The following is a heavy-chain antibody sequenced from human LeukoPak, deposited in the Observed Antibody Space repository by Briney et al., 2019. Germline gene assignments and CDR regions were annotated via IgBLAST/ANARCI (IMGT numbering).Heavy chain of an antibody. Sequence: SETLSLTCTVSGGSISSGSYYWSWIRQPAGKGLEWIGRIYTSGSTNYNPSLKSRVTISVDTSKNQCSLKLSSVTAADTAVYYCARGKRYYYDSRGYYLATHFDYWLQGALVTVCS. J-gene: IGHJ4*02. CDR2: IYTSGST. CDR1: GGSISSGSYY. CDR3: ARGKRYYYDSRGYYLATHFDY. V-gene: IGHV4-61*02. D-gene: IGHD3-22*01.